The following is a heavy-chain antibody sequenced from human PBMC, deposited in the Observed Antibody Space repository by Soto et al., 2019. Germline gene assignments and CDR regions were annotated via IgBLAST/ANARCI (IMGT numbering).Heavy chain of an antibody. Sequence: QVHLVQSGAEVKKPGASVKVSCKGSGYAFTTYGITWVRQAPGQGLEWMGWISAHNGNTNYAQKLQGRVTVTRDTSTSTAYRELRSLRSDDTAVYYCAGGSYGNYWGQEPWSPSPQ. V-gene: IGHV1-18*01. CDR1: GYAFTTYG. D-gene: IGHD3-10*01. CDR3: AGGSYGNY. CDR2: ISAHNGNT. J-gene: IGHJ4*01.